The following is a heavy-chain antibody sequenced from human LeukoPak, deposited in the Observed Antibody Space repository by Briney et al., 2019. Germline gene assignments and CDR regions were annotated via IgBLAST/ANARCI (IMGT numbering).Heavy chain of an antibody. D-gene: IGHD2-8*02. Sequence: GGSLRLSCAASGFTFSSHGMHWVRQAPGKGLEWVAMIRYDGSNEYYADSVKGRFTISRGNSKNRVHLQMSGLRAEDTATFYCAKDTGTSLDYWGQGTLVTVSS. CDR3: AKDTGTSLDY. V-gene: IGHV3-30*02. J-gene: IGHJ4*02. CDR1: GFTFSSHG. CDR2: IRYDGSNE.